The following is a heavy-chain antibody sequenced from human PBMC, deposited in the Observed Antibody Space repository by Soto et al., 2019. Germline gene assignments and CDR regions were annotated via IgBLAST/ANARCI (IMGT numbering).Heavy chain of an antibody. CDR2: INSDGSST. J-gene: IGHJ4*02. D-gene: IGHD3-10*01. V-gene: IGHV3-74*01. CDR3: AREGDPMVRGVMGY. CDR1: GFTFSSYW. Sequence: QSGGSLRLSCAASGFTFSSYWMHWVRQAPGKGLVWVSRINSDGSSTSYADSVKGRFTISRGNAKNTLYLQMNSLRAEDTAVYYCAREGDPMVRGVMGYWGQGTLVTVSS.